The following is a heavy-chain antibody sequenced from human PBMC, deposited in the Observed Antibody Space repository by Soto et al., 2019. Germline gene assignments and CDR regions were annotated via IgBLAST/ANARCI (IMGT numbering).Heavy chain of an antibody. J-gene: IGHJ3*02. Sequence: GASVKVSCKASGGTFSSYTISWVRQAPGQGLEWMGRIIPILGIANYAQKFQGRVTITADKSTSTAYMELSSLRSEDTAVYYCAGGSPVDTAMNDAFDIWGQGTLVTVSS. D-gene: IGHD5-18*01. V-gene: IGHV1-69*02. CDR3: AGGSPVDTAMNDAFDI. CDR1: GGTFSSYT. CDR2: IIPILGIA.